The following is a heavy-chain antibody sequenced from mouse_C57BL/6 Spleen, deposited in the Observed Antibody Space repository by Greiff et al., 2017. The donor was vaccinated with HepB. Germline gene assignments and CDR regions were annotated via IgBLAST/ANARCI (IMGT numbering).Heavy chain of an antibody. J-gene: IGHJ1*03. Sequence: VQLQQSGAELVRPGSSVKLSCKASGYTFTSYWMHWVKQRPIQGLEWIGNIDPSDSETHYNQKFKDKATLTVDKSSSTAYMPLSSLTSEDSAVYCCARGGLTDPWYFDVWGTGTTVTVSS. CDR2: IDPSDSET. V-gene: IGHV1-52*01. D-gene: IGHD1-1*01. CDR3: ARGGLTDPWYFDV. CDR1: GYTFTSYW.